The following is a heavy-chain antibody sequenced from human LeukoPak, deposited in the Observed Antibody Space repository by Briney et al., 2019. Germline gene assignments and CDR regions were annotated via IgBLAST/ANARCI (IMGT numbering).Heavy chain of an antibody. Sequence: PGRSLRLSCAASGFTFSSYSMNWVRQAPGKELEWVSYISSSSSTIYYADSVKGRFTISRDNAKNSLYLQMNSLRAEDTAVYYCADLGYKRVGYWGQGTLVTVSS. CDR1: GFTFSSYS. D-gene: IGHD1-14*01. V-gene: IGHV3-48*04. CDR3: ADLGYKRVGY. J-gene: IGHJ4*02. CDR2: ISSSSSTI.